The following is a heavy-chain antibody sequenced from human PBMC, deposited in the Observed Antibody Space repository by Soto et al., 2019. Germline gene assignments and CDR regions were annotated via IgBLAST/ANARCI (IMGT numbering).Heavy chain of an antibody. V-gene: IGHV3-23*01. CDR2: INVVGGAT. CDR1: GFTFSSYA. Sequence: EVQLLESGGGLVQPGGSLRLSCTASGFTFSSYAMSWVRQAAGKGLEWVSSINVVGGATNFADSVKGRFTISRDDSTNTLSLQMNSLRAEDTAVYYCAKNYYFDCWGQGTRVTVSA. CDR3: AKNYYFDC. J-gene: IGHJ4*02.